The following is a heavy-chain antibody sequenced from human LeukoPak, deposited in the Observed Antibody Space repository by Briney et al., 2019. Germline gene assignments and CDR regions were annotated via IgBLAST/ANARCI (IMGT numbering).Heavy chain of an antibody. CDR2: MKHDGSAK. D-gene: IGHD1-14*01. CDR3: ARDVDGNLDY. Sequence: GGSLTLSCVGSGFTFSTVWMAWVRQAPGKGLEWVANMKHDGSAKHYVDPVKGRFTIYRDNAKNSLYLQMNSLRAEDTAVYYCARDVDGNLDYWGQGTLVTVSS. CDR1: GFTFSTVW. V-gene: IGHV3-7*01. J-gene: IGHJ4*02.